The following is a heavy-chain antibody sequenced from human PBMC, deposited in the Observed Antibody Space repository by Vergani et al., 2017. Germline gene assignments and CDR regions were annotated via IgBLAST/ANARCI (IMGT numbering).Heavy chain of an antibody. J-gene: IGHJ5*02. D-gene: IGHD6-13*01. V-gene: IGHV3-64*04. CDR1: GFTFSSYA. CDR3: ARAHSSSFIWHWNWFDP. CDR2: ISSNGGST. Sequence: VQLVESGGGLVQPGGSLRLSCSASGFTFSSYAMHWVRQAPGKGLEYVSAISSNGGSTYYADSMKGRFTISRDNSKNTLYLQMNSLRAEDTAVYYCARAHSSSFIWHWNWFDPWGQGTLVTVSS.